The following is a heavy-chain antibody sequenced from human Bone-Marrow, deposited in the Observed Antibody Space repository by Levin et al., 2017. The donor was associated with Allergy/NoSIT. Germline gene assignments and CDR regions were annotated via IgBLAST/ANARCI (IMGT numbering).Heavy chain of an antibody. Sequence: GESLKISCKASGYTFTSYYMHWVRQAPGQGLEWMGIINPSGGSTSYAQKFQGRVTMTRDTSTSTVYMELSSLRSEDTAVYYCARDRGMAYYYDSSGYYHVGTPEGSGDYWGQGTLVTVSS. V-gene: IGHV1-46*01. D-gene: IGHD3-22*01. J-gene: IGHJ4*02. CDR1: GYTFTSYY. CDR3: ARDRGMAYYYDSSGYYHVGTPEGSGDY. CDR2: INPSGGST.